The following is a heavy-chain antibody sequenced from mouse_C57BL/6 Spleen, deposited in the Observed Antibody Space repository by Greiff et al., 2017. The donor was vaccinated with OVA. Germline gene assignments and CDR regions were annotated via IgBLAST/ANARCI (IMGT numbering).Heavy chain of an antibody. CDR1: GFTFSDYY. V-gene: IGHV5-16*01. CDR3: ARDHYYGSSYGGAMDY. CDR2: INYDGSST. Sequence: EVKLQESEGGLVQPGSSMKLSCTASGFTFSDYYMAWVRQVPEKGLEWVANINYDGSSTYYLDSLKSRFIISRDNAKNILYLQMSSLKSEDTATYYCARDHYYGSSYGGAMDYWGQGTSVTVSS. J-gene: IGHJ4*01. D-gene: IGHD1-1*01.